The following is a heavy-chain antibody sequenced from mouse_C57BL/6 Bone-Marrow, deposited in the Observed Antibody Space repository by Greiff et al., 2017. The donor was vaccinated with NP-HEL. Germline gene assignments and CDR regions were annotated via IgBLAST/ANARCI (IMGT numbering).Heavy chain of an antibody. CDR1: GYTFTSYW. V-gene: IGHV1-64*01. D-gene: IGHD2-2*01. Sequence: QVQLQQSGAELVKPGASVKLSCKASGYTFTSYWMHWVKQRPGQGLEWIGMIHPNSGSTNYNEKFKSKATLTVDKSSSTAYMQLSSLTSEDSAVYYCARSLWLRRSYWGQGTTLTVSS. CDR3: ARSLWLRRSY. CDR2: IHPNSGST. J-gene: IGHJ2*01.